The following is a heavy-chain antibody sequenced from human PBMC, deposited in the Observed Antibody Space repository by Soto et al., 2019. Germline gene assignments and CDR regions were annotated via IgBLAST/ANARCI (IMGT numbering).Heavy chain of an antibody. J-gene: IGHJ5*02. CDR1: GGSISSSSYY. CDR3: ARRGGDRQYCSSTSCSYNWFDP. D-gene: IGHD2-2*01. CDR2: IYYSGST. Sequence: SETLSLTCTVSGGSISSSSYYWGWIRQPPGKGLEWIGSIYYSGSTYYNPSLKSRVTISVDTSKNQFSLKLSSVTAADTAVYYCARRGGDRQYCSSTSCSYNWFDPWGQGTLVTVSS. V-gene: IGHV4-39*01.